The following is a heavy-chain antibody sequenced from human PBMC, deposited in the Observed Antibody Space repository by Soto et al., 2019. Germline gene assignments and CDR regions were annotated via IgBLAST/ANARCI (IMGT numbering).Heavy chain of an antibody. CDR2: INPMFGTA. J-gene: IGHJ4*02. D-gene: IGHD2-15*01. V-gene: IGHV1-69*13. CDR3: ARAGRRVGRIILDFDY. CDR1: GNTFSDYA. Sequence: SVKVSCKASGNTFSDYAISWVRQAPGQGLEWMGGINPMFGTANHAQKLQGRVTITADESTTTAYMELSSLRSEDTAVYYCARAGRRVGRIILDFDYWGQGTLVTVSS.